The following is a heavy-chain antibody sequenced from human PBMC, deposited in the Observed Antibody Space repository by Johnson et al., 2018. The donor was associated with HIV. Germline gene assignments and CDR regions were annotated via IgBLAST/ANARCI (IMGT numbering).Heavy chain of an antibody. V-gene: IGHV3-74*02. CDR2: INSDGSST. Sequence: MLLVESGGGLVKPGGSLRLSCAASGFTFDDYTMHWVRQAPGKGLVWVSRINSDGSSTSYADSVKGRFTISRDNAKNTLYLQMNSLRAEDTAVYYCAFPTGATTAFDIWGQGTMVTVSS. J-gene: IGHJ3*02. CDR1: GFTFDDYT. D-gene: IGHD5-24*01. CDR3: AFPTGATTAFDI.